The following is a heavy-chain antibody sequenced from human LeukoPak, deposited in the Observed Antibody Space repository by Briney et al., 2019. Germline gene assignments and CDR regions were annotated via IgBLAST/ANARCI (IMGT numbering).Heavy chain of an antibody. CDR1: GYSFTSYW. D-gene: IGHD1-1*01. J-gene: IGHJ3*02. V-gene: IGHV5-51*01. CDR3: GRRLSGADAFAI. Sequence: GESLKIPCKASGYSFTSYWIGGGRQMPGKGLEWMGIIYPGDSDTRYSPSFQSLVTTSAYKSTSTAYLQWSSRKASHAPMYYCGRRLSGADAFAICGQGTMLTVSS. CDR2: IYPGDSDT.